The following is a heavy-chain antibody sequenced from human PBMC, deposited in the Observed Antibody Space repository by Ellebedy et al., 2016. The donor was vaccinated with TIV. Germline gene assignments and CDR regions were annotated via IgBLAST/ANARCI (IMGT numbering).Heavy chain of an antibody. CDR1: GGTFSSYA. D-gene: IGHD2-2*01. CDR2: IIPSFGTS. J-gene: IGHJ6*02. Sequence: SVQVSCXSSGGTFSSYAINWVRQAPGQALEWMGGIIPSFGTSNYAQKFQGRVTITADKSTSTAYMELSSLRSEDTAVYYCARAGEDIVVVPAAVIEYGLDVWGQGTTVSVSS. V-gene: IGHV1-69*06. CDR3: ARAGEDIVVVPAAVIEYGLDV.